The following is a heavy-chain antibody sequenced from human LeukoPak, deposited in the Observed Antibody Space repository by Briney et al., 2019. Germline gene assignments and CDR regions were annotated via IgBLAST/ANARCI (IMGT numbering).Heavy chain of an antibody. CDR3: ARDHGSGSYSLNWFDP. Sequence: PSETLSLTCTVSGGSISSYYWSWIRQPAGKGLEWIGRIYTSGSTNYNPSLNSQVTMSVDTSKNQFSLKLSSVTAADTAVYYCARDHGSGSYSLNWFDPWGQGTLVTVSS. D-gene: IGHD3-10*01. J-gene: IGHJ5*02. CDR2: IYTSGST. V-gene: IGHV4-4*07. CDR1: GGSISSYY.